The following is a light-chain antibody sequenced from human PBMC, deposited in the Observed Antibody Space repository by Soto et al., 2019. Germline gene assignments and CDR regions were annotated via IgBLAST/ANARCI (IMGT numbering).Light chain of an antibody. CDR2: DTS. J-gene: IGKJ5*01. CDR3: QQYNNWPS. Sequence: DIVLTQSPAILSLSPGERASLPCRASQSVGSFVAWYQQKPGQAPRLLIYDTSIRATGIPAMFSGSGAGTDFTLTISSLEPEDFAVYCCQQYNNWPSFGQGTRLEIK. CDR1: QSVGSF. V-gene: IGKV3-11*01.